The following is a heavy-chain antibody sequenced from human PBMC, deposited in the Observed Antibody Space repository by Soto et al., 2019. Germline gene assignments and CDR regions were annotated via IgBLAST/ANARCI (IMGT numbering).Heavy chain of an antibody. J-gene: IGHJ6*02. D-gene: IGHD2-15*01. CDR3: TTGDIVVVVAATVRLNYYYGMDV. Sequence: GGSLRLSCAASGFTFSNAWMSWVRQAPGKGLEWVGRIKSKTDGGTTDYAAPVKGRFTISRDDSKNTLYLQMNSLKTEDTAVYYCTTGDIVVVVAATVRLNYYYGMDVWGQGTTVTVSS. CDR2: IKSKTDGGTT. V-gene: IGHV3-15*01. CDR1: GFTFSNAW.